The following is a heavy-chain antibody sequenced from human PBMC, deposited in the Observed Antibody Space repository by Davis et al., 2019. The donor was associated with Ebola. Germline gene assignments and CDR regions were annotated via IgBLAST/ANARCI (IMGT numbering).Heavy chain of an antibody. CDR3: ARLALGYYYGMDV. Sequence: MPSETLSLTCTVSGGSISSYYWSWIRQPPGKGLEWIGYIFYSGSTNYNPSLKSRVTISVDTSKNQFSLKLSSVTAADTAVYYCARLALGYYYGMDVWGQGTTVTVSS. CDR2: IFYSGST. J-gene: IGHJ6*02. CDR1: GGSISSYY. V-gene: IGHV4-59*08. D-gene: IGHD7-27*01.